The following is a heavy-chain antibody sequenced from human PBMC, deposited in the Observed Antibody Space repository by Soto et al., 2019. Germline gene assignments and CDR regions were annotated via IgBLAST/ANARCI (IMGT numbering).Heavy chain of an antibody. V-gene: IGHV2-5*01. J-gene: IGHJ3*02. CDR1: GFSLSTSGVG. CDR3: AHLRSAGDTLIVVVIPAAAFDI. Sequence: SGPTLVNPTQTLTLTCTFSGFSLSTSGVGVGWIRQPPGKALEWLALIYWNDDKRYSPSLKSRLTITKDTSKNQVVLTMTNMDPVDTATYYCAHLRSAGDTLIVVVIPAAAFDIWGQGTMVTVSS. CDR2: IYWNDDK. D-gene: IGHD3-22*01.